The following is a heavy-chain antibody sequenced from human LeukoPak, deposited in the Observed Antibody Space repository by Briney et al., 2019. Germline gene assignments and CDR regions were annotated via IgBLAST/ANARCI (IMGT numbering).Heavy chain of an antibody. V-gene: IGHV4-4*07. CDR1: GGSISSYY. CDR2: LYSSGST. CDR3: ARGPGYCSSTSCPIDY. J-gene: IGHJ4*02. D-gene: IGHD2-2*01. Sequence: SETLSLTCTVSGGSISSYYWSWIRQPAGKGLEWIGRLYSSGSTHYNPSLKSRVTMSVDTSKNQFSLKLSSVTAADTAVHYCARGPGYCSSTSCPIDYWGQGTLVTASS.